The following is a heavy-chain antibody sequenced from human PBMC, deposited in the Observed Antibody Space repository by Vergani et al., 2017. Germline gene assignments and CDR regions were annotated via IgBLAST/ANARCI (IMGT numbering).Heavy chain of an antibody. CDR1: GFTFSSYG. V-gene: IGHV3-30*18. J-gene: IGHJ6*03. Sequence: QVQLVESGGGVVQPGRSLRLSCAASGFTFSSYGMHWVRQAPGKGLEWVAVISYDGSNKYYADSVKGRFNISRDNSKNTLYLQMNSLRAEDTAVYYCAKAEYCSSTSCDYYYYYMDVWGKGTTVTVSS. CDR2: ISYDGSNK. CDR3: AKAEYCSSTSCDYYYYYMDV. D-gene: IGHD2-2*01.